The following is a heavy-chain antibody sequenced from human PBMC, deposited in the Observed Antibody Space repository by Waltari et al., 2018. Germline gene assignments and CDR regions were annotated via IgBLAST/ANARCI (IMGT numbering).Heavy chain of an antibody. CDR3: AEDRGSSSWVQGDPFDI. V-gene: IGHV1-69*08. CDR2: GVAILGAE. CDR1: GGTFSSYA. D-gene: IGHD6-13*01. J-gene: IGHJ3*02. Sequence: QVQLVQSGAEVKKPGSSVKVCCKAYGGTFSSYAISWVRQAPGRGLEWMGTGVAILGAEDDGRWVGGRVTVADDKSSRTAIVQVRSLWAEDAVVYCGAEDRGSSSWVQGDPFDIWGQGTLVTVSS.